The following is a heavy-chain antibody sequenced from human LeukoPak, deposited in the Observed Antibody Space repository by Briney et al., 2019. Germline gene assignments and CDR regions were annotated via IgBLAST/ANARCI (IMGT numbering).Heavy chain of an antibody. CDR2: ISGSGGST. V-gene: IGHV3-23*01. Sequence: GGSLRLSCAPSGFTFSSYAMSWVRQAPGKGLEWVSAISGSGGSTYYADSVKGRFTISRDNSKNTLYLQMNSLRAEDTAVYYCAKVSGDVDYYFDYWGQGTLVTVSS. D-gene: IGHD4-17*01. CDR3: AKVSGDVDYYFDY. CDR1: GFTFSSYA. J-gene: IGHJ4*02.